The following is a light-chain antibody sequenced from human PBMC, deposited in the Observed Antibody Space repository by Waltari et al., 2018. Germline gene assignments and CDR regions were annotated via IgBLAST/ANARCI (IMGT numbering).Light chain of an antibody. J-gene: IGLJ2*01. Sequence: QSVLTQPPSASGTPGPRVTISCSGSNSNVGSNSVTWYQQVPGTAPKLLIYRNNQRPSGVPDRFSGSKSGTSASLAISGLQSEDEADYYCAAWDYSLDGHVLFGGGTKLTVL. CDR1: NSNVGSNS. V-gene: IGLV1-44*01. CDR2: RNN. CDR3: AAWDYSLDGHVL.